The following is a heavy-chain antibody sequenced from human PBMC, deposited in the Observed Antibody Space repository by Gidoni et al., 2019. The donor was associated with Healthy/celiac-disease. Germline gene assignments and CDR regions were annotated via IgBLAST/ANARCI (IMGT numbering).Heavy chain of an antibody. Sequence: EVQLMESGGGLVQPGRSLRLSCAASGFTFDDHAMNWVRQAPGKGLEGVSGIRCNSGSIGDAESVKGRFTISRDNAKNSLYLQMNSLRAEDTALYYCAKGPHYYDSSGQGYFDYWGQGTLVTVSS. CDR3: AKGPHYYDSSGQGYFDY. V-gene: IGHV3-9*01. CDR2: IRCNSGSI. CDR1: GFTFDDHA. D-gene: IGHD3-22*01. J-gene: IGHJ4*02.